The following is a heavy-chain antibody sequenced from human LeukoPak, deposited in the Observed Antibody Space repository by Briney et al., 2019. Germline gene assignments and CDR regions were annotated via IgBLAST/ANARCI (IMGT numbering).Heavy chain of an antibody. V-gene: IGHV3-53*01. D-gene: IGHD3-3*01. Sequence: GGSLRLSCAASGFTVSSNYMSWVRQAPGKGLEWVSVIYSGGSTYYADSVKGRFTISRDNSKNTLYLQMNSLRAKDTAVYYCARDRITIFGDYMDVWGKGTTVTVSS. CDR3: ARDRITIFGDYMDV. J-gene: IGHJ6*03. CDR2: IYSGGST. CDR1: GFTVSSNY.